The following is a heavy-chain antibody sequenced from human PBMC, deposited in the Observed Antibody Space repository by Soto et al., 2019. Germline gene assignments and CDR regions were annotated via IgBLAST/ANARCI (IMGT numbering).Heavy chain of an antibody. J-gene: IGHJ5*02. D-gene: IGHD1-26*01. CDR2: VYYTGTT. CDR3: ATHTSGSRNGPHT. V-gene: IGHV4-39*01. Sequence: QLQLQESGPGLVKPSETLSLTCTVSGGSIKNTGANWGWVRPPPGKGLEWIGSVYYTGTTYYNPSLQSRVTISIDTSKNQYSLSVNSVAAADTAVYYCATHTSGSRNGPHTWGQGTLVTVSS. CDR1: GGSIKNTGAN.